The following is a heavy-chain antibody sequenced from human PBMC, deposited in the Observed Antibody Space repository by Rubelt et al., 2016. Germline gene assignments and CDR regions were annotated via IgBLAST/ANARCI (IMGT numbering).Heavy chain of an antibody. V-gene: IGHV4-34*10. J-gene: IGHJ5*02. D-gene: IGHD2-2*01. CDR1: GGSISSYY. Sequence: QVQLQESGPGLVKPSETLSLTCTVSGGSISSYYWSWIRQPPGKGLEWMGKINHSGSTNYNPSLKSRVTMSVDTSKNQSYLKLGSVTAADTAVYYCARIDCSSTSCYFVDPWGQGTLVTVSS. CDR3: ARIDCSSTSCYFVDP. CDR2: INHSGST.